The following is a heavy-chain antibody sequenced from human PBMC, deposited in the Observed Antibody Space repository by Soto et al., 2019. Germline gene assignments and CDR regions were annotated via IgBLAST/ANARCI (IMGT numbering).Heavy chain of an antibody. D-gene: IGHD3-3*01. Sequence: QVQLVQSGAEVKKPGASVKVSCKASGYTFTSYAMHWVRQAPGQRPEWMGWINAGNGNTKYSQKFQGRVTITRDESASTASMDLSSVRSEDTGVYYCARDSADFCSGYPIYGMDCWGQGTTVTVSS. CDR2: INAGNGNT. V-gene: IGHV1-3*01. CDR3: ARDSADFCSGYPIYGMDC. CDR1: GYTFTSYA. J-gene: IGHJ6*02.